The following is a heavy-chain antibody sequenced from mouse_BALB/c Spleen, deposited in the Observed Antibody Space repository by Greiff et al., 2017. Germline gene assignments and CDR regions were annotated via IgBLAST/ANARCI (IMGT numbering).Heavy chain of an antibody. CDR1: GYSITSDYA. Sequence: EVKVEESGPGLVKPSQSLSLTCTVTGYSITSDYAWNWIRQFPGNKLEWMGYISYSGSTSYNPSLKSRISITRDTSKNQFFLQLNSVTTEDTATYYCARGGGPQYYYAMDYWGQGTSVTVSS. CDR3: ARGGGPQYYYAMDY. CDR2: ISYSGST. J-gene: IGHJ4*01. V-gene: IGHV3-2*02.